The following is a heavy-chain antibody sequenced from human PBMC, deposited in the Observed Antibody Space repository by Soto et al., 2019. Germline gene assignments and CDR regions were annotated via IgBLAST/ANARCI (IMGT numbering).Heavy chain of an antibody. D-gene: IGHD6-19*01. CDR2: IYWDDDN. CDR1: GFSLTSNAVG. Sequence: QITLKESGPTLVKPTQTLTLTCTFPGFSLTSNAVGVGWFRQPPGKALEWLALIYWDDDNHYSPSLKSRLTFTKDTSKNQVVLIMTNMDPVDTATYYCAHGSGWLFDFWGQGTLVTVSS. V-gene: IGHV2-5*02. J-gene: IGHJ4*02. CDR3: AHGSGWLFDF.